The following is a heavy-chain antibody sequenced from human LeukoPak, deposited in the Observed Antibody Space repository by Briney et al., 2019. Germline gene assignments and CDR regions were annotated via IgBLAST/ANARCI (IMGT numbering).Heavy chain of an antibody. J-gene: IGHJ6*02. CDR1: GFTFDDFA. CDR3: ARDCRMRDYDFWSGSLLSYYYYYGMDV. D-gene: IGHD3-3*01. V-gene: IGHV3-9*01. CDR2: ISWNSGII. Sequence: GRSLRLSCTASGFTFDDFAIHWVRQAPGKGLEWVAGISWNSGIIVYVDSVKGRFTISRDNAKNSLYLQMNSLRAEDTAVYYCARDCRMRDYDFWSGSLLSYYYYYGMDVWGQGTTVTVSS.